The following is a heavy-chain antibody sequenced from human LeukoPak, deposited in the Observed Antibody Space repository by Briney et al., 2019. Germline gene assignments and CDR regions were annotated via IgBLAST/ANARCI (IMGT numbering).Heavy chain of an antibody. CDR3: VKGSSIYSSTSYWLFDL. CDR1: GFTFSTYA. D-gene: IGHD6-13*01. V-gene: IGHV3-23*01. CDR2: ISATGGGI. Sequence: GGSLRLSCAASGFTFSTYAMSWVRQAPGKGLEWVSSISATGGGIYYADSVEGRLTISRDNSKNTVYLQMNSLRAEDTAVHYCVKGSSIYSSTSYWLFDLWGRGTLVTVSS. J-gene: IGHJ2*01.